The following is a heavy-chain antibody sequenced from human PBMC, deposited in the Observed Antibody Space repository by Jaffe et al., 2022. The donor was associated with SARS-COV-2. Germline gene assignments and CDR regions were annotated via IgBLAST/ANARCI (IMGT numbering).Heavy chain of an antibody. J-gene: IGHJ4*02. CDR1: GFTFSSYT. CDR2: ISGRSSTI. V-gene: IGHV3-48*02. CDR3: ARGVVPRGIAALGGRYYFDY. D-gene: IGHD6-13*01. Sequence: EVQLVESGGGLVQPGGSLRLSCAASGFTFSSYTMNWVRQAPGKGLEWVSYISGRSSTIYYADSVKGRFTISRDNAKNSLYLQMNSLRDEDTAVYYCARGVVPRGIAALGGRYYFDYWGQGTLVTVSS.